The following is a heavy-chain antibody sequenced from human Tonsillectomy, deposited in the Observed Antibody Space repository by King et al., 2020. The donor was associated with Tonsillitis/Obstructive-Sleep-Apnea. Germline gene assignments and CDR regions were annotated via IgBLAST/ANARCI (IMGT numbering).Heavy chain of an antibody. CDR3: ARVGGGAYCGGDCYHNWFDP. D-gene: IGHD2-21*02. J-gene: IGHJ5*02. Sequence: VQLVESGAEVKKPGASVKVSCTASGYTFTSYGISWVRQAPGQGLEWMGWISAYNGNTNYAQKLQGRVTMTTDTSTSTAYMELRSLRSDDTAVYYCARVGGGAYCGGDCYHNWFDPWGQGTLVTVSS. V-gene: IGHV1-18*01. CDR1: GYTFTSYG. CDR2: ISAYNGNT.